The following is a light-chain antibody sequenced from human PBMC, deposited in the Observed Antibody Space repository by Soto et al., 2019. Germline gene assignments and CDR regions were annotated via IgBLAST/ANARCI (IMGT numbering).Light chain of an antibody. CDR2: EAS. J-gene: IGLJ1*01. Sequence: QSALTQPPSVSGSPGQSVTISCTGTSADFVSYNRVSWYQQPPGTAPQLIIYEASNRSSGVPDRFSGSKSGNTASLTISGLPAADEADYYCSLYTSENTYVFGTGTKVTVL. V-gene: IGLV2-18*01. CDR1: SADFVSYNR. CDR3: SLYTSENTYV.